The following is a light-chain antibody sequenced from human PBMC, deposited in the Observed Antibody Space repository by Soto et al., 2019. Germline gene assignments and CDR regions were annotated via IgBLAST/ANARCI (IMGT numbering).Light chain of an antibody. CDR1: QNIGGT. J-gene: IGKJ2*01. CDR2: GAS. V-gene: IGKV3-15*01. Sequence: EIVMTQSPATLSVSPGERATLFCRASQNIGGTLAWYQQKPGQAPRLLFYGASTRATGIPARFSGSGSGTEFTLTISSLQSEDFATYYCQQYYSYPRTFGQGTKLEIK. CDR3: QQYYSYPRT.